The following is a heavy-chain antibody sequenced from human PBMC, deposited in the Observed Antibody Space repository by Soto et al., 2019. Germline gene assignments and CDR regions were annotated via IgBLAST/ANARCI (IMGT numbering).Heavy chain of an antibody. CDR2: MSYDGSNK. CDR3: ARDRGAY. CDR1: GFTFSSYD. D-gene: IGHD3-16*01. Sequence: QVQLVESGGGVVQPGRSLRLSCAASGFTFSSYDMHWVRRAPGKGLEWVAVMSYDGSNKYYAHSVKGRFTITRDNSKTTLYLQMHSLRPEDTALYYCARDRGAYWGQRTLVIVSS. V-gene: IGHV3-30-3*01. J-gene: IGHJ4*02.